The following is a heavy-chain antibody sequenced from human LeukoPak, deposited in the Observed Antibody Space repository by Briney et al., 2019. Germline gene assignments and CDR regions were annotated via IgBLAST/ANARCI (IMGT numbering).Heavy chain of an antibody. CDR2: INHSGST. CDR3: ARLKYSSSWYPFDH. V-gene: IGHV4-34*01. Sequence: SETLSLTCAVYGGSFSGYYWSWIRQPPGKGLEWIGEINHSGSTNYNPSLKSRVTISVDTSKNQFSLKLSSVTAADTAVYYCARLKYSSSWYPFDHWGQGTLVTVSS. CDR1: GGSFSGYY. J-gene: IGHJ4*02. D-gene: IGHD6-13*01.